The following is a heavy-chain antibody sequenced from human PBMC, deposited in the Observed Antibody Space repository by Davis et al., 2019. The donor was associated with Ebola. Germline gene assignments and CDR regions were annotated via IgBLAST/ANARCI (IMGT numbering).Heavy chain of an antibody. J-gene: IGHJ6*02. D-gene: IGHD3-3*01. CDR2: IWYDGSNK. CDR1: GFTFSSYG. Sequence: GGSLRLSCAASGFTFSSYGMHWVRQAPGKGLEWVAVIWYDGSNKYYADSVKGRFTISRDNSKNTLYLQMNSLRAEDTAVYYCARDRNTIFGVAYYYYGMDVWGQGTTVTVSS. V-gene: IGHV3-33*01. CDR3: ARDRNTIFGVAYYYYGMDV.